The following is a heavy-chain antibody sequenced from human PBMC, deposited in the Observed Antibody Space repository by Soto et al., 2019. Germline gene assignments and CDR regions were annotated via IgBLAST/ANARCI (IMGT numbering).Heavy chain of an antibody. CDR2: INPNCGGT. CDR3: ASDGVTMVRGADRNAFDI. CDR1: GYTFTGYY. J-gene: IGHJ3*02. V-gene: IGHV1-2*04. D-gene: IGHD3-10*01. Sequence: GASVKVSCKASGYTFTGYYMHWVRQAPGQGLEWMGWINPNCGGTNYAQKFQGWVTMTTDTSISTAYMELSSLRSEDTAVYYCASDGVTMVRGADRNAFDIWGQGTMVTVSS.